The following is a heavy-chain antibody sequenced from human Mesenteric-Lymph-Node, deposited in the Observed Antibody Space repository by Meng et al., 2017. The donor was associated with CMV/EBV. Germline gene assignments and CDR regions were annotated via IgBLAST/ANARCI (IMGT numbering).Heavy chain of an antibody. CDR1: GFTFSSYA. J-gene: IGHJ5*02. CDR2: TYSGTSGT. D-gene: IGHD6-19*01. Sequence: GESLKISCAASGFTFSSYAMSWVRQAPGKGLEWVSVTYSGTSGTYYADSVKGRFTISRDSSKNTIYLQMNSLRAEDTAVYYCAKGTGWPNWFDPWGQGTLVTVSS. CDR3: AKGTGWPNWFDP. V-gene: IGHV3-23*03.